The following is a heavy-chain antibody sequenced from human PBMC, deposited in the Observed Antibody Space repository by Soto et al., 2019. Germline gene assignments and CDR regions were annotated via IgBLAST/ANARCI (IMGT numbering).Heavy chain of an antibody. J-gene: IGHJ5*02. CDR2: AYFRSKWYN. CDR3: AKGDNLGPKTGYAFDP. V-gene: IGHV6-1*01. CDR1: GDSVSSNTAS. Sequence: SQTLSLSCAICGDSVSSNTASWNCISQSPSRGLEWLGRAYFRSKWYNDYAVSVKSRIIINPDTSNNQFSLQLNSVTPEDTAVYFCAKGDNLGPKTGYAFDPWGQGIMVTVS. D-gene: IGHD5-12*01.